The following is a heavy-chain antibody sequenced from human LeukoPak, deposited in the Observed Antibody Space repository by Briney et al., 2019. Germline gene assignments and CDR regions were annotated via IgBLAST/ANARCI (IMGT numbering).Heavy chain of an antibody. CDR1: GGTFSSYA. D-gene: IGHD2-2*01. J-gene: IGHJ1*01. Sequence: SVKVSCKASGGTFSSYAISWVRQAPGQGLEWMGGIIPIFGTANYAQKFRGRVTITADEATSTAYLELSSLRSEDTAVYYCARGSEDIVVVPAASAEYFQHCGQGTLVTVSS. CDR2: IIPIFGTA. CDR3: ARGSEDIVVVPAASAEYFQH. V-gene: IGHV1-69*01.